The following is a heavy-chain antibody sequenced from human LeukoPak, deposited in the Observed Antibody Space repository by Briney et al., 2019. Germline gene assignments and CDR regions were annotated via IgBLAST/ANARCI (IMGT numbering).Heavy chain of an antibody. D-gene: IGHD3-22*01. Sequence: GGSLRLSCAASGFSFSNFGMHWVRQAPGKGLEWVAVISYDGSNKYFADSVKGRFTISRDNSKNTLYLQMNSLRAEDTAVYYCATQDGYDNSGHYDYWGQGTLVTVSS. CDR3: ATQDGYDNSGHYDY. V-gene: IGHV3-30*03. J-gene: IGHJ4*02. CDR2: ISYDGSNK. CDR1: GFSFSNFG.